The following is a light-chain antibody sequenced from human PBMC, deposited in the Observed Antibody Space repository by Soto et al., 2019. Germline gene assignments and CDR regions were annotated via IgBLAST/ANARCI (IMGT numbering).Light chain of an antibody. CDR3: QQYHSLNT. Sequence: DIQMTQSPSTLSASVGDRVTITCRASQSISSWLAWYQQKPGKAPQVLIYKASSLECRVPSRFSGSGSGTEFTLTISSQQPDDFATYYCQQYHSLNTFGQGTKLEI. CDR1: QSISSW. J-gene: IGKJ2*01. V-gene: IGKV1-5*03. CDR2: KAS.